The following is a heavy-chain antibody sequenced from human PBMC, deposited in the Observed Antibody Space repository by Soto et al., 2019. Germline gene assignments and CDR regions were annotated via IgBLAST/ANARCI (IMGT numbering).Heavy chain of an antibody. CDR3: ARDMGYGEGYYYYGMDG. V-gene: IGHV1-18*01. CDR2: ISAYNGNT. Sequence: ASVKVSCKASGYTFTSYGISWVRQAPGQGLEWMGWISAYNGNTNYAQKLQGRVTMTTDTSTSTAYMELRSLRSDDTAVYYCARDMGYGEGYYYYGMDGWGQGTTVTVSS. J-gene: IGHJ6*02. CDR1: GYTFTSYG. D-gene: IGHD4-17*01.